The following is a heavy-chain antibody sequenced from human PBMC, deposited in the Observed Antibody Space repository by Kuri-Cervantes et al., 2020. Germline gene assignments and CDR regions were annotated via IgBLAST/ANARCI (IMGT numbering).Heavy chain of an antibody. J-gene: IGHJ4*02. Sequence: GSLRLSCAASGFTFSSYGMHWVRQAPGKGLEWVAVISYDGSNKYYADSVKGRFTISRDNSKNTLYLQMNSLRAEDTAVYYCAKDSGIYDSSGYQGGYFDYWGQGTLVTVSS. D-gene: IGHD3-22*01. CDR2: ISYDGSNK. V-gene: IGHV3-30*18. CDR3: AKDSGIYDSSGYQGGYFDY. CDR1: GFTFSSYG.